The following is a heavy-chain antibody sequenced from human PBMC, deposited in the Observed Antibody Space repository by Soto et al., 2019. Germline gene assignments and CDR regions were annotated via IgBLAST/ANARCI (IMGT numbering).Heavy chain of an antibody. D-gene: IGHD6-19*01. CDR1: GFTFSSYS. CDR3: AINSGWYTYLQH. J-gene: IGHJ1*01. Sequence: VGSLRLSCAASGFTFSSYSMNWVRQAPGKGLEWVSYISSSSSTIYYADSVKGRFTISRDNAKNSLYLQMNSLRDEDTAVYYCAINSGWYTYLQHWGQGTLVTVSS. V-gene: IGHV3-48*02. CDR2: ISSSSSTI.